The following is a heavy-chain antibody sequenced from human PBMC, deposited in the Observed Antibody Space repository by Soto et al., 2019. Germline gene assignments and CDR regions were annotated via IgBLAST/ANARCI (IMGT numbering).Heavy chain of an antibody. CDR1: GFTFSSYG. V-gene: IGHV3-30*18. CDR3: AKSSDILTGPDY. D-gene: IGHD3-9*01. Sequence: GGSLRLSCAASGFTFSSYGMHWVRQAPGKGLEWVAVISYDGSNKYYADSVKGRFTISRDNSKNTLYLQMNSLRAEDTAVYYCAKSSDILTGPDYWGQGTLVTVS. J-gene: IGHJ4*02. CDR2: ISYDGSNK.